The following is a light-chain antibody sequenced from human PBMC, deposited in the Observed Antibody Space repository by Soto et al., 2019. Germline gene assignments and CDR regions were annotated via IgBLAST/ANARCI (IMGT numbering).Light chain of an antibody. V-gene: IGLV2-14*01. CDR1: SSDVGGYNY. Sequence: QSVLTQPASVSGSPGQSITFSCTGTSSDVGGYNYVSWYQQHPGKAPKLMIYDVSNRPSGVSNRFSGSKSGNTASLTISGLQAEDEADYYCSSYTSSSTPYCVFGTGTKVTVL. CDR2: DVS. J-gene: IGLJ1*01. CDR3: SSYTSSSTPYCV.